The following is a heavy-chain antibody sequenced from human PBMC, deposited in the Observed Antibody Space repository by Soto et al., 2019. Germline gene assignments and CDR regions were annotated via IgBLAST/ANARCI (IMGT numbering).Heavy chain of an antibody. D-gene: IGHD3-10*01. CDR3: ALDSGNESYYYYYYMDV. CDR1: GYTFTSYY. CDR2: INPSGGST. J-gene: IGHJ6*03. Sequence: ASVKVSCTASGYTFTSYYMHWVRQAPGQGLEWMGIINPSGGSTSYAQKFQGRVTMTRDTSTSTVYMELSSLRSEDTAVYYCALDSGNESYYYYYYMDVWGKGTTVTVSS. V-gene: IGHV1-46*01.